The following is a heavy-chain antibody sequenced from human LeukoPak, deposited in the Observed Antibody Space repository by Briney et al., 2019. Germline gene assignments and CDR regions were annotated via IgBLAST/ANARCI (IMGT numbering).Heavy chain of an antibody. Sequence: GTSLRLSCAASGLTFSRFGMHWVRRAPGKGVEGVALISYDGSEKYYAHSVKGRFTISRDNSKNTLYVQMHSLRAEDTGVYYCAKRGAYSGSASCLPDYGGQGTLVTVS. CDR2: ISYDGSEK. CDR3: AKRGAYSGSASCLPDY. J-gene: IGHJ4*02. V-gene: IGHV3-30*18. D-gene: IGHD2-2*01. CDR1: GLTFSRFG.